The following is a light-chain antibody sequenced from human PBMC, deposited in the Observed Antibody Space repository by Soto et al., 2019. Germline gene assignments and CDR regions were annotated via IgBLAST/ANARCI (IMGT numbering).Light chain of an antibody. Sequence: EIVVTQSPGILSVSPGERATLSCRASQSVSRNLAWYQQKPGQAPTLLINGASTRATGIPARFTGSGSGTEFTLTISSLQSEDFAVYYCQEYSKWPLFTFGPGTKVDIK. CDR3: QEYSKWPLFT. CDR2: GAS. V-gene: IGKV3-15*01. CDR1: QSVSRN. J-gene: IGKJ3*01.